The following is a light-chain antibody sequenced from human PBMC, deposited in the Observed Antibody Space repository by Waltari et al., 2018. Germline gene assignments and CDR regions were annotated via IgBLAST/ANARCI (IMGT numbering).Light chain of an antibody. CDR2: GAS. J-gene: IGKJ4*01. CDR1: QTVRTTY. V-gene: IGKV3-20*01. CDR3: QQYDISPLT. Sequence: EIVLTQSPGTLSLSPGERATLPCRASQTVRTTYLPWDQQKPGQPPTLLIYGASSRATGIPDRFSGSGSGTDFSLTISSLEPEDFAVYYCQQYDISPLTFGGGTKVEIK.